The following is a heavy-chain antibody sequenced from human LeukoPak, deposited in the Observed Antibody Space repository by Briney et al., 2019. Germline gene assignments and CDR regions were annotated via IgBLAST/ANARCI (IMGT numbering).Heavy chain of an antibody. CDR2: IYYSGST. J-gene: IGHJ4*02. CDR3: ARVFYYDSSVGGAIVY. Sequence: SETLSLTCTVSGGSISSYYWSWIRQPPGKGLEWIGHIYYSGSTNYNPSLKSRVTISVDTSKNQFSLKLSSVTAADTAVYYCARVFYYDSSVGGAIVYWGQGTLVTVSS. CDR1: GGSISSYY. V-gene: IGHV4-59*01. D-gene: IGHD3-22*01.